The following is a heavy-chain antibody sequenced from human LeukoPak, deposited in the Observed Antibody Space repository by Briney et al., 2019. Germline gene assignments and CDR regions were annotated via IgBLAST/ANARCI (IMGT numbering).Heavy chain of an antibody. D-gene: IGHD5-24*01. J-gene: IGHJ4*02. CDR3: ARDSLATTGFDY. CDR1: GFTFSSCG. Sequence: GGSLRLSCAASGFTFSSCGMHWVRQAPGKGLEWVAVIWYDGSNKYYADSVKGRFTISRDNSKNTLYLQMNSLRAEDTAVYYCARDSLATTGFDYWGQGTLVTVSS. CDR2: IWYDGSNK. V-gene: IGHV3-33*01.